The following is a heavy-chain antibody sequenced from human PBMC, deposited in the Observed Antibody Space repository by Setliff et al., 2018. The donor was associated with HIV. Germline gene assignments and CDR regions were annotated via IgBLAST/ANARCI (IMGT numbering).Heavy chain of an antibody. D-gene: IGHD2-2*01. CDR2: IHHGGST. Sequence: SETLSLTCAVYGGSFSGYNWTWIRQPPGKGLEWIGEIHHGGSTNYMPSLKNRVTISVDTSKNQFSLTLRSLTAADTAVYYCARGAYRFDSWGQGNLVTVSS. CDR1: GGSFSGYN. CDR3: ARGAYRFDS. J-gene: IGHJ5*01. V-gene: IGHV4-34*01.